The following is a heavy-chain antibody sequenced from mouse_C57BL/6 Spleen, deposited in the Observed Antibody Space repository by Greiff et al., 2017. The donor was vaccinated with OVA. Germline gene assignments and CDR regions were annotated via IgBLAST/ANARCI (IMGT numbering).Heavy chain of an antibody. Sequence: QVQLQQPGAELVKPGASVKLSCKASGYTFTSYWMHWVKQRPGQGLEWIGMIHPNSGSTNYNEKFKSKATLTVDKSSSTAYMQLSSLTSEDSAVYYCARDYYDSYYFDYWGQGTTLTVSS. CDR2: IHPNSGST. CDR3: ARDYYDSYYFDY. J-gene: IGHJ2*01. D-gene: IGHD2-4*01. CDR1: GYTFTSYW. V-gene: IGHV1-64*01.